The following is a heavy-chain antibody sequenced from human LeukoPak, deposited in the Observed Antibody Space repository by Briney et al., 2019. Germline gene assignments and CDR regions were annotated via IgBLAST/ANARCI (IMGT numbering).Heavy chain of an antibody. CDR1: GFTFSSYW. V-gene: IGHV3-7*03. CDR2: IKQAGTEK. Sequence: PGGSLRLSCAASGFTFSSYWMTWVRQAPGKGLEWVANIKQAGTEKYYVDSVKGRFTISRDNAKNSLYLQMNSLRAEDTALYYCARAPYSSGWYGVAAFDYRGQGTLVTVPS. CDR3: ARAPYSSGWYGVAAFDY. J-gene: IGHJ4*02. D-gene: IGHD6-19*01.